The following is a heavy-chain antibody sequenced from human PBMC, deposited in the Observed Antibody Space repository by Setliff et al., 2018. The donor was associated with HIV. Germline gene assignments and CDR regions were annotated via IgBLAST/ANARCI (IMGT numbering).Heavy chain of an antibody. D-gene: IGHD5-12*01. CDR3: ARQDVGAYAPLRY. J-gene: IGHJ4*02. CDR2: IKPDGSSI. CDR1: GFSISSYW. V-gene: IGHV3-74*01. Sequence: PGGSLRLSCAASGFSISSYWMHWVRQTPGKGLVWVSRIKPDGSSITYADSVKGRFTISRDSSMNTLYLQMNSLRAEDTAVYYCARQDVGAYAPLRYWGQGTLVTVSS.